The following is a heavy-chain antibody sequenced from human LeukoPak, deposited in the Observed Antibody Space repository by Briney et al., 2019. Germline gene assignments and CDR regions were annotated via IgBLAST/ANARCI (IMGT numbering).Heavy chain of an antibody. CDR2: ISWNSGSI. CDR3: AKGKEWELNGGYFDY. CDR1: GFTFDDYA. V-gene: IGHV3-9*01. Sequence: QPGRSLRLSCAASGFTFDDYAMHWVRQAPGKGLEWVSGISWNSGSIGYADSVKGRFTISRDNAKNSLYLQMNSLRAEDTALYYCAKGKEWELNGGYFDYWGQGTLVTVSS. D-gene: IGHD1-26*01. J-gene: IGHJ4*02.